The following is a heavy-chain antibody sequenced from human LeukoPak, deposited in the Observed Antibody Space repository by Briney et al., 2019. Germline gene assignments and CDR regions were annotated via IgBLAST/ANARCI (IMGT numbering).Heavy chain of an antibody. CDR2: IYNSGST. V-gene: IGHV4-4*09. CDR1: GGTISSYY. CDR3: ARNLGLGPLTGDYYYYMDV. J-gene: IGHJ6*03. D-gene: IGHD1-14*01. Sequence: SETLSLTCTVSGGTISSYYWSWIGQPPGKGLEGIGYIYNSGSTNYNPSLKSRVTISVDTSKNQFSLKLSSVTAADTAAYYCARNLGLGPLTGDYYYYMDVWGKGTTVTVSS.